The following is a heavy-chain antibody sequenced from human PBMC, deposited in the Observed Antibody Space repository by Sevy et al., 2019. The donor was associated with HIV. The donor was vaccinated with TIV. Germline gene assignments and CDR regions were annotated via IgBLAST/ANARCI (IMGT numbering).Heavy chain of an antibody. V-gene: IGHV3-11*01. Sequence: GGYLRLSCAASGFTFSDYYMNWIRQSPRRGLEWVSYISSTGTTIYYADSVKGRFTISRDNAKNSLYLQMNSLRAEVMAVYYCAREGSLRYFDLWGRGTLVTVSS. CDR1: GFTFSDYY. J-gene: IGHJ2*01. CDR2: ISSTGTTI. D-gene: IGHD3-10*01. CDR3: AREGSLRYFDL.